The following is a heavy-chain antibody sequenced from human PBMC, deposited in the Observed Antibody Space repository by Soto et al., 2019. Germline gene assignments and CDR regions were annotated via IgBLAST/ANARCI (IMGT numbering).Heavy chain of an antibody. CDR2: IYYSGST. Sequence: SETLSLTCTVSGGSISSYYWSWIRQPPGKGLEWIGYIYYSGSTNYNPSLKSRVTISVDTSKNQFSLKLSSVTAADTAVYYCARLAGNSYFQHWGQGNLVTVSS. J-gene: IGHJ1*01. CDR3: ARLAGNSYFQH. CDR1: GGSISSYY. D-gene: IGHD6-19*01. V-gene: IGHV4-59*01.